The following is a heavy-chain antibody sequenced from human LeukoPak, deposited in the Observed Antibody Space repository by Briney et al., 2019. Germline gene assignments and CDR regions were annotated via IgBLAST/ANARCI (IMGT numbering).Heavy chain of an antibody. J-gene: IGHJ4*02. CDR3: ARDGGGKSRPFDY. V-gene: IGHV4-59*01. Sequence: SETLSLTCTVSGGSLSSYYWSWIRQPPGKGLEWIGNIYYSGSTNYNPSLKSRVTMSVDTSKSQFSLKVSSVTAVDTAVYYCARDGGGKSRPFDYWGQGTPVTVPS. CDR1: GGSLSSYY. D-gene: IGHD4-23*01. CDR2: IYYSGST.